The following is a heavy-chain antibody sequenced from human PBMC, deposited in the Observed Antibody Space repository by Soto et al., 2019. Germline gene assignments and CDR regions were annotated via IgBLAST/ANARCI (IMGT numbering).Heavy chain of an antibody. CDR3: ARAPNYDFWRFDY. J-gene: IGHJ4*02. CDR2: INHSGST. D-gene: IGHD3-3*01. Sequence: SETLSLTCAVYGGSFSGYYWSWIRQPPGKGLEWIGEINHSGSTNYNPSLKSRVTISVDTSKNQFSLKLSSVTAADTAVYYCARAPNYDFWRFDYWGQGTWVTVSS. CDR1: GGSFSGYY. V-gene: IGHV4-34*01.